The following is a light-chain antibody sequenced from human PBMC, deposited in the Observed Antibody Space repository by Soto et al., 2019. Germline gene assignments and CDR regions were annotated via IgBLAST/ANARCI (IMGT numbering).Light chain of an antibody. J-gene: IGKJ1*01. V-gene: IGKV3-20*01. CDR3: QQCGRSPWT. CDR2: AAS. Sequence: IVLTQSPSTLSLSPGERATLTCRASQSVSSNYLAWYQQKPGQAPRLLIYAASSRATGIPDRFSGSGSGTDFTLTISRLEPEDFAVYYCQQCGRSPWTFGQGTKVDIK. CDR1: QSVSSNY.